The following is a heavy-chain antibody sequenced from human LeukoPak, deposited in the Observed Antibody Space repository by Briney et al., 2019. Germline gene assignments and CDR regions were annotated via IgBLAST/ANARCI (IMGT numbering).Heavy chain of an antibody. J-gene: IGHJ4*02. CDR1: GYTFTNYY. V-gene: IGHV1-46*01. CDR2: INPSGGGT. D-gene: IGHD1-14*01. CDR3: AREMPRTYYFDY. Sequence: GASVKVSCKASGYTFTNYYIHWVRQAPGQGLEWMGNINPSGGGTTYAQRFQNRVFMTGDTSTSTVYMGLSSLRSEDSAIYYCAREMPRTYYFDYWGQGTLVTAPS.